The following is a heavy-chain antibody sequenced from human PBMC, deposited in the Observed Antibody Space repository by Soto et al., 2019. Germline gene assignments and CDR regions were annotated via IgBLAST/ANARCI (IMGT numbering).Heavy chain of an antibody. J-gene: IGHJ4*02. CDR3: ARKATVTTCFDY. D-gene: IGHD4-17*01. Sequence: SETLSLTCTVSGGSITSGVYYWTWIPQHPGKGLEWIGYIYYSGSTYYNPSLKSRVTISVDTSKNQFSLKLSSVTAADTAVYYCARKATVTTCFDYWGQGTLVTVSS. CDR2: IYYSGST. CDR1: GGSITSGVYY. V-gene: IGHV4-31*03.